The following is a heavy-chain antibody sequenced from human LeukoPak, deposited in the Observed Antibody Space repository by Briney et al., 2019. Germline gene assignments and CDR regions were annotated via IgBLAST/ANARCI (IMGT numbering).Heavy chain of an antibody. D-gene: IGHD2-15*01. CDR3: ARGKAGDSGGHRTFDI. J-gene: IGHJ3*02. CDR1: GYTFISYD. V-gene: IGHV1-8*03. Sequence: ASVKVSCKASGYTFISYDINWVRQAIGQGLEWVGWMNPNSANTGYAQKFQGRVTITRNTSISTAYMELSSLRSEDTAVYYCARGKAGDSGGHRTFDIWGQGTMVTVSS. CDR2: MNPNSANT.